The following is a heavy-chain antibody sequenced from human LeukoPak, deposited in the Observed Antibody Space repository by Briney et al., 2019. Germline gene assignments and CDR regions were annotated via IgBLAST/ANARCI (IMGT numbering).Heavy chain of an antibody. CDR3: AREGGWGSGRYYYYYYYYMDV. Sequence: GGTLRLSCAASGFTFSSYGMSWVRQAPGKGLEWVANIKQDGSEKYYVDSVKGRFTISRDNAKNSLYLQMNSLRAEDTAVYYCAREGGWGSGRYYYYYYYYMDVWGKGTTVTVSS. J-gene: IGHJ6*03. CDR1: GFTFSSYG. CDR2: IKQDGSEK. D-gene: IGHD6-19*01. V-gene: IGHV3-7*01.